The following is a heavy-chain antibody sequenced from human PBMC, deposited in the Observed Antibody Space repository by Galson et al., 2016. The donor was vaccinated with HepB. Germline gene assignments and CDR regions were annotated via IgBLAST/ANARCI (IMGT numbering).Heavy chain of an antibody. V-gene: IGHV3-21*01. J-gene: IGHJ4*02. CDR2: LSGDSTYI. Sequence: SLRLSCASSGFTFRYYAMTWVRRAPGKGLEWVSSLSGDSTYIYHADSVKGRFTISRDNAKKSLYLQMNRPRADDTAVYYCTRGGVFQKEDDYWGQGTLVTVSS. CDR3: TRGGVFQKEDDY. D-gene: IGHD3-16*01. CDR1: GFTFRYYA.